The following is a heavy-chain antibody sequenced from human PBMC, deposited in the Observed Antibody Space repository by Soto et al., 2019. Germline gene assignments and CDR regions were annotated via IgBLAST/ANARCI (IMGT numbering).Heavy chain of an antibody. Sequence: ASVKVSCKVSGYTFTSYGISWVRQAPGQGLEWMGWISAYNGNTNYAQKLQGRFTMTTDTSTSTAYMELRSLRSDDTAVYYCARDRGYYDSSGYDYFDYWGQGTLVTVSS. J-gene: IGHJ4*02. CDR3: ARDRGYYDSSGYDYFDY. CDR1: GYTFTSYG. V-gene: IGHV1-18*01. D-gene: IGHD3-22*01. CDR2: ISAYNGNT.